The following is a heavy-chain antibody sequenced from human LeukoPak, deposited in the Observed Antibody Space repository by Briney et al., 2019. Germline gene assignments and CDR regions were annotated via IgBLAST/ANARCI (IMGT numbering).Heavy chain of an antibody. D-gene: IGHD4-23*01. CDR3: ARVPVVSPYEYYYYMDV. CDR1: GFTFSSYE. V-gene: IGHV3-48*03. Sequence: GGSLRLSCAASGFTFSSYEMNWVRQAPGKGLEWDSYISSSGSTIYYADSVKGRFTISRDNAENSLYLQMNSLRAEDTAVYYCARVPVVSPYEYYYYMDVWGKGTTVTISS. J-gene: IGHJ6*03. CDR2: ISSSGSTI.